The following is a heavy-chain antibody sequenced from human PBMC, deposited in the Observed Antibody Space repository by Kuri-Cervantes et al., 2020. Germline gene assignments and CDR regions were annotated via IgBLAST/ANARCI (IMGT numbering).Heavy chain of an antibody. CDR3: ARGRGWFDP. J-gene: IGHJ5*02. V-gene: IGHV4-39*07. CDR1: GGSITSTSYY. Sequence: SETLSLTCTVSGGSITSTSYYWGWIRQPPGKELGWIGSIYYSGSTYYNPSLKSRVTISVDTSKNQFSLKLSSVTAADTAVYYCARGRGWFDPWGQGTLVTVSS. CDR2: IYYSGST.